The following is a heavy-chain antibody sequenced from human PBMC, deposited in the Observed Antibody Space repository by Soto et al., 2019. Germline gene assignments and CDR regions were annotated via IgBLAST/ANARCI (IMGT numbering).Heavy chain of an antibody. J-gene: IGHJ6*02. CDR2: IIPIFGTA. D-gene: IGHD6-13*01. CDR1: GGTFSSYA. CDR3: AREITAAGDYYYYGMDV. V-gene: IGHV1-69*13. Sequence: SVKVSCKASGGTFSSYAISWVRQAPGQGLEWMGGIIPIFGTANYAQKFQGRVTITADESTSTAYMELSSLRSEDTAVYYCAREITAAGDYYYYGMDVWGQGTTVTSP.